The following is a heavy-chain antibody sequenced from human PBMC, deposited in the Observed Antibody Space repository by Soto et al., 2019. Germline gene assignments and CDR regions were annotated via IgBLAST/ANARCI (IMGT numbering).Heavy chain of an antibody. J-gene: IGHJ6*02. CDR2: INHSGST. CDR3: ARVSVDTAMGVYYYYGMDV. V-gene: IGHV4-34*01. D-gene: IGHD5-18*01. CDR1: GGSFSGYY. Sequence: PSETLSLTCAVYGGSFSGYYWSWIRQPPGKGLEWIGEINHSGSTNYNPSLKSRVTISVDTSKNQFSLKLSSVTAADTAVYYCARVSVDTAMGVYYYYGMDVWGQGTTVTVSS.